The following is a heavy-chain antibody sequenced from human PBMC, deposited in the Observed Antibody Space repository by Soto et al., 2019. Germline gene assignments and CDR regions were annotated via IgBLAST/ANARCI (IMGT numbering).Heavy chain of an antibody. V-gene: IGHV4-34*01. CDR3: ATGITDIVVVVAATDVFDI. J-gene: IGHJ3*02. CDR1: GWSFSGYY. Sequence: WETLSLTCAVYGWSFSGYYWSWIRQPPGKGLEWIGEINHSGSTNYNPSLKSRVTISVDTSKNQFSVKLSSVTAADTAVYYCATGITDIVVVVAATDVFDIWGQGTMATVPS. D-gene: IGHD2-15*01. CDR2: INHSGST.